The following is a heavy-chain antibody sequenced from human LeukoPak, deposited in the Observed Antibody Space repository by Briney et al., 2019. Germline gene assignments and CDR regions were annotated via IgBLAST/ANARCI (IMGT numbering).Heavy chain of an antibody. J-gene: IGHJ4*02. CDR2: ISSGGSTI. V-gene: IGHV3-48*03. Sequence: GGSLRLSCAASGFTFSSYEMNWVRQAPGKGREWISYISSGGSTIYYADSVKGRFTISRDNAKNSLYLQMNSLRAEDTAVYYCARDYDSSGYPTFDYWGQGTLVTVSS. CDR3: ARDYDSSGYPTFDY. D-gene: IGHD3-22*01. CDR1: GFTFSSYE.